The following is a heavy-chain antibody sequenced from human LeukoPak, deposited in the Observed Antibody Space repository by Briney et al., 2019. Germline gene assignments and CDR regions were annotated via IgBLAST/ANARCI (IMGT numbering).Heavy chain of an antibody. D-gene: IGHD3-10*01. CDR2: INPNSGGT. CDR1: GYTFTGYY. J-gene: IGHJ4*02. Sequence: ASVTVSCKASGYTFTGYYMHWVRQAPGQGLERMGWINPNSGGTNYAQKFQGRVTMTRDTSISTAYMELSRLRSDDTAVYYCARGALGFGELFSYYFDYWGQETTVTVSS. V-gene: IGHV1-2*02. CDR3: ARGALGFGELFSYYFDY.